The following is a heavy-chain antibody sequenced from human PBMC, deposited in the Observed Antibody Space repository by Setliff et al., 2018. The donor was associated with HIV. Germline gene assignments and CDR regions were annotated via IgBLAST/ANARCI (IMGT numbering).Heavy chain of an antibody. CDR3: ARPLNGDSEPWYFDL. D-gene: IGHD4-17*01. CDR1: GGSISGSDYY. V-gene: IGHV4-39*01. J-gene: IGHJ2*01. Sequence: SETLSLTCTVSGGSISGSDYYWAWIRQPPGKGLEWIGSIYYSGTTYYNPSLKSRVTISVDTSKNQVSLKLSSVTAADTAVYHCARPLNGDSEPWYFDLWGRGTLVTVSS. CDR2: IYYSGTT.